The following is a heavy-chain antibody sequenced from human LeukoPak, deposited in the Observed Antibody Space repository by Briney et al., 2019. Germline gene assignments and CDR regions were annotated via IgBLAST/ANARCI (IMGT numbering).Heavy chain of an antibody. D-gene: IGHD3-22*01. CDR2: IYTSGST. CDR3: ARGTLLLYYYDSSGYYY. J-gene: IGHJ4*02. V-gene: IGHV4-61*02. CDR1: GGSISSGSYY. Sequence: SEXLSLTCTVSGGSISSGSYYWSWIRQPAGKGMEWIGRIYTSGSTNYNPSLKSRVTISVDTSKNQFSLKLSSVTAADTAVYYCARGTLLLYYYDSSGYYYWGQGTLVTVSS.